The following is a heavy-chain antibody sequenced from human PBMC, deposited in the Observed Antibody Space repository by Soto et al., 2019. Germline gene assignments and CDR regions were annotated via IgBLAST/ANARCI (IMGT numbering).Heavy chain of an antibody. Sequence: QVQLVESGGGVVQPGRSLRLSCAASGFTFSIFGMHWVRQAPGKGLEWAAIIWYDGSNAYYADSVRGRFTISRDNSKNTGYLQMNRLRAEDTAVYYCARDKGSSTVVSGVSQEGYFDSWGQGTLVTVSS. CDR2: IWYDGSNA. CDR3: ARDKGSSTVVSGVSQEGYFDS. CDR1: GFTFSIFG. V-gene: IGHV3-33*01. D-gene: IGHD6-19*01. J-gene: IGHJ4*02.